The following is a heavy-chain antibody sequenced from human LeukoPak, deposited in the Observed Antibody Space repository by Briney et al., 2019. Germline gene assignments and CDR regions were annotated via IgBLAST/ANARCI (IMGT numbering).Heavy chain of an antibody. Sequence: ASVKVSCKASGYTFTSYGISWVRQAPGQGLEWMGGIIPIFGTANYAQKFQGRVTITADESTSTAYMELSSLRSEDTAVYYCASGGMATPFDYWGQGTLVTVSS. CDR2: IIPIFGTA. D-gene: IGHD5-24*01. J-gene: IGHJ4*02. CDR3: ASGGMATPFDY. V-gene: IGHV1-69*13. CDR1: GYTFTSYG.